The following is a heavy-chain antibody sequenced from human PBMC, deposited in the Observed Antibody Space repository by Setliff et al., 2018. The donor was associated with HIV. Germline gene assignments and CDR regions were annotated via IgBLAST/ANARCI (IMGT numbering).Heavy chain of an antibody. CDR3: AAARRGVTMVRGVIISGNAFDI. J-gene: IGHJ3*02. CDR2: IKTDGSEK. D-gene: IGHD3-10*01. CDR1: GFTFSSYW. V-gene: IGHV3-7*01. Sequence: LRLSCAASGFTFSSYWMSWVRQAPGKGPEWVANIKTDGSEKFYVDSVKGRFTISRDNAKNSLYLQMNSLRAEDTAVYYCAAARRGVTMVRGVIISGNAFDIWGQGTMVTVSS.